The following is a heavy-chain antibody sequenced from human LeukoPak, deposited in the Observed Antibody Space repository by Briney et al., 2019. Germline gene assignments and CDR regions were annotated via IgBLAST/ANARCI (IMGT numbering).Heavy chain of an antibody. CDR2: IYSGGST. Sequence: GGSLRLSCAASGFTVSSNYMSWVHQAPGKGLEWVSVIYSGGSTYYADSVKGRFTISRDNSKNTLYLQMNSLRAEDTALYYCARVVYDFWSAYDYWGQGTLVTVSS. CDR3: ARVVYDFWSAYDY. D-gene: IGHD3-3*01. CDR1: GFTVSSNY. V-gene: IGHV3-53*01. J-gene: IGHJ4*02.